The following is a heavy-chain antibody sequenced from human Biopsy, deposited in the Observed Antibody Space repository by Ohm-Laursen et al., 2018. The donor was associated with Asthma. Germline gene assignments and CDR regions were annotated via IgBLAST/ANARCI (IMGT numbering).Heavy chain of an antibody. CDR2: MFHRGTT. J-gene: IGHJ6*02. D-gene: IGHD1-14*01. Sequence: SLTLSLTWPVSGGSISSGGFSWTWIRQPPGKGLEWIGYMFHRGTTHYNTSLTSRVTISLDRSKNQFSLILTSETAADTAVYYCSRITSANYYYGMDVWGQGTTVTVSS. V-gene: IGHV4-30-2*01. CDR1: GGSISSGGFS. CDR3: SRITSANYYYGMDV.